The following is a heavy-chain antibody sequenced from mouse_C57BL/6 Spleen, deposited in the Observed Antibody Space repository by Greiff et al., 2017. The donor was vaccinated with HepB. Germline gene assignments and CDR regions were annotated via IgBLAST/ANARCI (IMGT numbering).Heavy chain of an antibody. V-gene: IGHV5-17*01. J-gene: IGHJ4*01. Sequence: EVMLVESGGGLVKPGGSLKLSCAASGFTFSDYGMHWVRQAPEKGLEWVAYISSGSSTIYYADTVKGRFTISRDNAKNTLFLQMTSLRSEDTAMYYCARRWVYDAMDYWGQGTSVTVSS. CDR2: ISSGSSTI. CDR3: ARRWVYDAMDY. D-gene: IGHD1-1*02. CDR1: GFTFSDYG.